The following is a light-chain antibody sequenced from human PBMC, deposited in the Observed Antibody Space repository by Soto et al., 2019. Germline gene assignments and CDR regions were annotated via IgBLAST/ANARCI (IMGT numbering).Light chain of an antibody. CDR2: GAS. V-gene: IGKV3-15*01. CDR3: LQYNNWWT. Sequence: DMVMTQSPATLSVSPGERATLSCRASQSVSSSLAWYQQKPGRYPRLLIYGASTRAIGIPARFSGSGSGTEFTLTISSLQSEDFAVYYCLQYNNWWTFGQGTKVDIK. J-gene: IGKJ1*01. CDR1: QSVSSS.